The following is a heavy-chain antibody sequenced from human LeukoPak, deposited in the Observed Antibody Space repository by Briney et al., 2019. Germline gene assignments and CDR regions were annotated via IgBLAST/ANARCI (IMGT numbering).Heavy chain of an antibody. CDR2: INPNSGGT. Sequence: ASVKVSCKASGYTFTGYYMHWVRQAPGQGLEWMGWINPNSGGTNYAQKFQGRVNVTRDTSISTAYMELSRLRSDDTAVYYGARGLTVGGDYWGQGTLVTVSS. D-gene: IGHD3-16*01. CDR1: GYTFTGYY. V-gene: IGHV1-2*02. J-gene: IGHJ4*02. CDR3: ARGLTVGGDY.